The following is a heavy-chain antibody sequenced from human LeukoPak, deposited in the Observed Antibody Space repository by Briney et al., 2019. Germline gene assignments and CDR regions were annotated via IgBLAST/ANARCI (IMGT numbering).Heavy chain of an antibody. V-gene: IGHV4-31*03. Sequence: PSETLSLTCTVSGGSISSGGYYWSWIRQHPGKGLEWIGYIYYSGSTYYNPSLKSRVTISVDTSKNQFSLKLSSVTAADTAVYYCASQYYDSSGFDYWGQGTLVTVSS. CDR3: ASQYYDSSGFDY. CDR2: IYYSGST. D-gene: IGHD3-22*01. J-gene: IGHJ4*02. CDR1: GGSISSGGYY.